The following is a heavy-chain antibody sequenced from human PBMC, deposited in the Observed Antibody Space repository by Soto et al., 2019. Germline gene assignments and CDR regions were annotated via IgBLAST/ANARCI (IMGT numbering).Heavy chain of an antibody. D-gene: IGHD1-1*01. CDR1: GYTFTSYG. Sequence: QVHLVQSGAEVKKPGASVKVSCKASGYTFTSYGITWVRQAPGQGLEWMGWISAHNGNTDYAQKLLGRVIVTRDTSPSTAYMELRRLRSDDTAVYYCARGRYGDYWGQGALVTVSS. CDR2: ISAHNGNT. J-gene: IGHJ4*02. V-gene: IGHV1-18*01. CDR3: ARGRYGDY.